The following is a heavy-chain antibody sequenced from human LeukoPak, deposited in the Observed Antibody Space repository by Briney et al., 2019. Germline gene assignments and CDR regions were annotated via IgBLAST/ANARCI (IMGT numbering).Heavy chain of an antibody. CDR2: INPNSGGA. CDR3: ARLSYYDSSGYYGWFDP. Sequence: ASVKVSCKASGYALTGYYMHWVRQAPGQGLEWMGWINPNSGGANYAQKFQGRVTITADESTSTAYMELSSLRSEDTAVYYCARLSYYDSSGYYGWFDPWGQGTLVTVSS. D-gene: IGHD3-22*01. J-gene: IGHJ5*02. V-gene: IGHV1-2*02. CDR1: GYALTGYY.